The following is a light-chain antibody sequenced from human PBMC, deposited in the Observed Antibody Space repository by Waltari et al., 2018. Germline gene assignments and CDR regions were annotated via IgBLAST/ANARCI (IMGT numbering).Light chain of an antibody. CDR2: DVS. CDR3: ISFTRCRVPWV. V-gene: IGLV2-14*03. Sequence: QSALTQPASVSGSPGQSITISCTGSSSDIGSYNSVSWHQQHPGKAPKVMIYDVSNLPAGVSTPFSGAKFGNTSSLTISGLHAEDEADYYFISFTRCRVPWVFGGGTKLTVL. CDR1: SSDIGSYNS. J-gene: IGLJ3*02.